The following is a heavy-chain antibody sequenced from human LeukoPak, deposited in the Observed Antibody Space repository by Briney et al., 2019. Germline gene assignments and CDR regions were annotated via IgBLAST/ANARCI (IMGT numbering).Heavy chain of an antibody. Sequence: PSETLSLTCAVYGGSFSGYYWSWIRQPPGKGLEWIGEINHSGGTNYNPSLKSRVTISVDTSKNQFSLKLSSVTAADTAVYYCARAGEYCSSTSCQGSWFDPWGQGTLVTVSS. D-gene: IGHD2-2*01. CDR3: ARAGEYCSSTSCQGSWFDP. CDR2: INHSGGT. V-gene: IGHV4-34*01. J-gene: IGHJ5*02. CDR1: GGSFSGYY.